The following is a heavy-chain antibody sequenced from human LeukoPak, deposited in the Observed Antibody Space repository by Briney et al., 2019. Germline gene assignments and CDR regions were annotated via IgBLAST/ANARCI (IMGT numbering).Heavy chain of an antibody. J-gene: IGHJ3*02. CDR3: VRDQGTTVTSYASDI. Sequence: GGSLRLSCEASGFIFNTYWMTWVRQVPGKGLEWVANIKHDGSEKHYAASVEGRFTISRDNTKKSLYLQMNNLRAEDTALYSCVRDQGTTVTSYASDIWGRGTVVTVSS. D-gene: IGHD4-17*01. CDR1: GFIFNTYW. CDR2: IKHDGSEK. V-gene: IGHV3-7*01.